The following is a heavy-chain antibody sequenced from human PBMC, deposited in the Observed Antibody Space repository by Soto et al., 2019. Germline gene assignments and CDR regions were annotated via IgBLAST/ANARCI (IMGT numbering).Heavy chain of an antibody. D-gene: IGHD4-17*01. CDR2: IYYSGST. V-gene: IGHV4-59*01. J-gene: IGHJ4*02. CDR3: ARGRDDYGDYGDFDY. Sequence: QVQLQESGPGLVKPSETLSLTCTVSGGSISSYYWSWIRQPPGKGLEWIGYIYYSGSTNYNPSLKRRVTISVDTSKNQFSLKLSSVTAADTAGYYCARGRDDYGDYGDFDYWGQGTLVTVSS. CDR1: GGSISSYY.